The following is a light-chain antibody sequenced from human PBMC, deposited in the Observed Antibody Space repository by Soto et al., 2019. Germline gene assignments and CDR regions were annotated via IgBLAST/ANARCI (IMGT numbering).Light chain of an antibody. Sequence: QSALTQPASVSGSPGQSITISCTGTSSDVGGYNYVSWYQQHPGKAPKLMIYEVSNRPSGVSNRFSGSKSGNTASLTISGLQAEDEADYYRRSYTSSRTLVVFGGGTKLTVL. CDR3: RSYTSSRTLVV. J-gene: IGLJ2*01. CDR2: EVS. CDR1: SSDVGGYNY. V-gene: IGLV2-14*01.